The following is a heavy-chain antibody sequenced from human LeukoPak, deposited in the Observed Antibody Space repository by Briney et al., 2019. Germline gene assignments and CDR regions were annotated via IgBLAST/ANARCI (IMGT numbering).Heavy chain of an antibody. Sequence: SETLSLTCSVSGVSITSGSYYWGWMRQSAGKGLEGIVRVHASVNIYPNAALRSGAAVYGDASKNTSSPQLTSVTAADTAVYYCARGASPKDAVFFEYWGQGALITVSS. CDR1: GVSITSGSYY. J-gene: IGHJ4*02. V-gene: IGHV4-61*02. D-gene: IGHD3-16*01. CDR2: VHASVNI. CDR3: ARGASPKDAVFFEY.